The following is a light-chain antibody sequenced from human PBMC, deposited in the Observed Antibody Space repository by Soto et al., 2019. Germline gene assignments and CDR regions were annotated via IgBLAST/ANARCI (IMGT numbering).Light chain of an antibody. CDR1: QSISTY. CDR3: QQSYSTPPT. V-gene: IGKV1-39*01. J-gene: IGKJ4*01. Sequence: DIQMTQSPSSLSASVGDRVTITCRASQSISTYLNWYQQRPGKAPKLLIYAASSLQSGVPPRFSGGGSGTDFTLTISSLQPEDFATYYCQQSYSTPPTFGGGTQVEIK. CDR2: AAS.